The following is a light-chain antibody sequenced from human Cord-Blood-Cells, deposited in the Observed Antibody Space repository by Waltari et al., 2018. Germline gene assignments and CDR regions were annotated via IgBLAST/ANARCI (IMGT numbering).Light chain of an antibody. CDR1: SSDVGGYNY. CDR2: DVS. J-gene: IGLJ3*02. V-gene: IGLV2-14*03. Sequence: QSALTQPASVSGSPGQSTTIPCTGTSSDVGGYNYVSWYQQHPGKAPKLMIYDVSNRPAGVSTRFSAAKSGNTASLTIAGLQDGDEADDYCSSYTSSSTLVFGGGTKLTVL. CDR3: SSYTSSSTLV.